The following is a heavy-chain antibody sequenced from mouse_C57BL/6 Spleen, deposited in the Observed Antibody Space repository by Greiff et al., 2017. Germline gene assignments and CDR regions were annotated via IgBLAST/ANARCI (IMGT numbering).Heavy chain of an antibody. CDR2: IWSGGST. CDR1: GFSLTSYG. D-gene: IGHD2-14*01. CDR3: AAGRYFFAY. V-gene: IGHV2-2*01. Sequence: QVQLKESGPGLVQPSQSLSITCTVSGFSLTSYGVHWVRQSPGKGLEWLGVIWSGGSTDYNAAFISRLSISKDNSKSQVFFKMNSLKADDTAIYYCAAGRYFFAYWGQGTLVTVSA. J-gene: IGHJ3*01.